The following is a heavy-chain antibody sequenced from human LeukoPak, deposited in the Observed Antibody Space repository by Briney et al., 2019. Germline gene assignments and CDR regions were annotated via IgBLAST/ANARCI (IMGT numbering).Heavy chain of an antibody. CDR1: GGSIRSSSYN. D-gene: IGHD1-26*01. V-gene: IGHV4-39*07. Sequence: SETLSLTCTVSGGSIRSSSYNWGWIRQPPGKGLEWIGSIHYTGTTYYNPSLKNRVTISIDTSKNQCSLKLSSVTAADTAIYYCARTGGSFYFYYYMDVWGKGTTVTVSS. CDR2: IHYTGTT. CDR3: ARTGGSFYFYYYMDV. J-gene: IGHJ6*03.